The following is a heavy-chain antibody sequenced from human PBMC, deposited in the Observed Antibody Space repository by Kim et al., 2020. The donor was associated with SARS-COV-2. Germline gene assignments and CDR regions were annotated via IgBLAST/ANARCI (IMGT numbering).Heavy chain of an antibody. CDR1: GGTFSSYT. D-gene: IGHD6-19*01. CDR2: IIPILGVA. Sequence: SVKVSCKASGGTFSSYTISWVRQALGQGLEWMGRIIPILGVANYAQKFQGRVTITADESTNTVYMELSSLRSEDTAVYYCAGARTAVAGTDDYYGMDVWGQGTTVTVSS. J-gene: IGHJ6*02. V-gene: IGHV1-69*02. CDR3: AGARTAVAGTDDYYGMDV.